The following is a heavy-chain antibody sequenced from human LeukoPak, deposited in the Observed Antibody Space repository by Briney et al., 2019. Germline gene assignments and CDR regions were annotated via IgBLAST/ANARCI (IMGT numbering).Heavy chain of an antibody. Sequence: GGSLRLSCEASGFTFDTYTVNWVPQAPGKGLEWVSSIASDTTYIKYTDSVKGRFTVSRGNAKNSVFLEMKSLRADDTATYFCARDYYDSSASATFDYWGRGTLVTVSS. D-gene: IGHD3-16*01. CDR1: GFTFDTYT. V-gene: IGHV3-21*06. CDR3: ARDYYDSSASATFDY. CDR2: IASDTTYI. J-gene: IGHJ4*02.